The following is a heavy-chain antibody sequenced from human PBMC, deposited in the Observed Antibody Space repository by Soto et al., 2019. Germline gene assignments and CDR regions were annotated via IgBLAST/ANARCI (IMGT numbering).Heavy chain of an antibody. CDR2: MNPNSGNT. CDR3: ARGVITFGGVIVYPDY. J-gene: IGHJ4*02. Sequence: QVQLVQSGAEVKKPGASVNVSCKASGYTFTSYDINWVRQATGQGLEWMGWMNPNSGNTGYAQKFQGRVTMTRNTSISTAYMELSSLRSEDTAVYYCARGVITFGGVIVYPDYWGQGTLVTVSS. D-gene: IGHD3-16*02. CDR1: GYTFTSYD. V-gene: IGHV1-8*01.